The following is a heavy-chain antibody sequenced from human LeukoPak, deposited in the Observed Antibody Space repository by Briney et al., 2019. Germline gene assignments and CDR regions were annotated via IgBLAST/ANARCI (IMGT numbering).Heavy chain of an antibody. CDR1: GYTFTSYG. D-gene: IGHD3-22*01. CDR2: ISAYNGNT. Sequence: GASVKVSCTASGYTFTSYGISWVRQAPGQGLEWMGWISAYNGNTNYAQKLQGRVTMTTDTSTSTAYMELRSLRSDDTAVYYCARDLPAMIVVGSDAFDIWGQGTMVTVSS. CDR3: ARDLPAMIVVGSDAFDI. V-gene: IGHV1-18*01. J-gene: IGHJ3*02.